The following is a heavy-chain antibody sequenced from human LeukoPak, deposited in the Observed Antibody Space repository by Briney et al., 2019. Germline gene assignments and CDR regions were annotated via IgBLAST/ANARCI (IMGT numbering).Heavy chain of an antibody. CDR3: ASVSSYFYYMDV. CDR2: INSDGSST. CDR1: GFTFSSYW. V-gene: IGHV3-74*01. Sequence: GGSLRLSCAASGFTFSSYWMHWVRQAPGKGLVWVSRINSDGSSTSYADSVKGRFTISRDNSQDTLYLQMNSLRAEDTAVYYCASVSSYFYYMDVWGKGTAVTVSS. J-gene: IGHJ6*03.